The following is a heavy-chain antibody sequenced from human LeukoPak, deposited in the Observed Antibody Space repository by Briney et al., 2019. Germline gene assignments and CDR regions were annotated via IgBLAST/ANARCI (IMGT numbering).Heavy chain of an antibody. CDR1: GGSISSSSGY. CDR3: ARAGGSSSWRPYYFDY. J-gene: IGHJ4*02. CDR2: MYYIGST. D-gene: IGHD6-13*01. Sequence: SETLSLTCTVSGGSISSSSGYWGWIRQPPGKGMEWIGRMYYIGSTYYNPSLKSRVTISVDTSKNQFSLKLSSVTAADTAVYYCARAGGSSSWRPYYFDYWGQGTLVTVSS. V-gene: IGHV4-39*07.